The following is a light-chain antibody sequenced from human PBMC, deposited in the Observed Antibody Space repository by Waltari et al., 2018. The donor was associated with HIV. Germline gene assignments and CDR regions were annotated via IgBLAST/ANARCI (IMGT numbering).Light chain of an antibody. Sequence: QSALTQPRSVSGSPGQSVTLSCTGTTSDVGAYNHVSWYQQHPGKAPKRMIYDVNKRPSGVPDRFSGSKSGNTASLNISGLQAEDDSDYYCCSYAGIWGVFGTGTKVTVL. CDR2: DVN. CDR1: TSDVGAYNH. V-gene: IGLV2-11*01. CDR3: CSYAGIWGV. J-gene: IGLJ1*01.